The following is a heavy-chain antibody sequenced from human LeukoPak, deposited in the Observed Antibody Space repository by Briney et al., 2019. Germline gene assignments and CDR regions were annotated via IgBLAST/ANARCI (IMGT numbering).Heavy chain of an antibody. V-gene: IGHV3-23*01. J-gene: IGHJ6*02. CDR2: ISGGGGST. D-gene: IGHD2-2*01. CDR1: GFTFTSYS. Sequence: GGSLRLSCAASGFTFTSYSMNWVRQAPGKGLEWVSTISGGGGSTYYADSVKGRFTISRDNSKNTLYLQMNSLRAEDTAVYYCAKKESRYCSSTSCLIGMDVWGQGTTVTVSS. CDR3: AKKESRYCSSTSCLIGMDV.